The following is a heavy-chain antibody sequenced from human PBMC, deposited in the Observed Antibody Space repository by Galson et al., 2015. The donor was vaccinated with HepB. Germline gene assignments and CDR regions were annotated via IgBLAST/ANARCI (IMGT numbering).Heavy chain of an antibody. CDR2: ISFDGGHK. CDR1: GFTVSTYD. J-gene: IGHJ6*03. Sequence: SLRLSCAASGFTVSTYDMHWVRQAPGKGLEWVAVISFDGGHKYYGDSVRGRFTISRDNPTNTLNLQMNSLRAEDTAVYYCAKDSVYCGNNRCYEGTYYHYYYMDVWGKGTTVAVSS. CDR3: AKDSVYCGNNRCYEGTYYHYYYMDV. D-gene: IGHD2-2*01. V-gene: IGHV3-30*18.